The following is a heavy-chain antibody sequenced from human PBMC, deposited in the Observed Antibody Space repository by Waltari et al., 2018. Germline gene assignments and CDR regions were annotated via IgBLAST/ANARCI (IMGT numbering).Heavy chain of an antibody. V-gene: IGHV4-4*02. J-gene: IGHJ5*02. Sequence: QLQLQESGPGLVKPSGTLSPPCDVSGSSMSSTDCWSWVRQSPEKGLEWLGQVHFSGRTNYSPSFASRVRISLDTSNYQFSLKVTSATAADTAMYYCARDRGRGIYLDTWGPGILVTVSP. CDR1: GSSMSSTDC. D-gene: IGHD2-15*01. CDR3: ARDRGRGIYLDT. CDR2: VHFSGRT.